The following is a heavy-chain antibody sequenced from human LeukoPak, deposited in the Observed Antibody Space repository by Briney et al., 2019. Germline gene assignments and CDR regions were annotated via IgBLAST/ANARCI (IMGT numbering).Heavy chain of an antibody. Sequence: GGSLRLSCAASGFTFSSYWMSWVRQAPGKGLEWVSSISSSSSYIYYADSVKGRFTISRDNAKNSLYLQMNSLRAEDTAVYYCARDPNNIAAAGTFDYWGQGTLVTVSS. J-gene: IGHJ4*02. V-gene: IGHV3-21*01. D-gene: IGHD6-13*01. CDR2: ISSSSSYI. CDR1: GFTFSSYW. CDR3: ARDPNNIAAAGTFDY.